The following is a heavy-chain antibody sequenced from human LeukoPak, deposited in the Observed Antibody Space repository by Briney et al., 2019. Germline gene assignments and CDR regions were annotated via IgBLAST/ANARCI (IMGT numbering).Heavy chain of an antibody. J-gene: IGHJ4*02. Sequence: GCLLRLCAASSLFSFSCAMINVGHPAARERLWVAVISYDGSNKYYADSVKARFTISRDNSKNTLYLQMNSLRAEDTAVYYCARDLRYDGSDYWGQGTLVTVSS. CDR1: LFSFSCA. D-gene: IGHD3-10*01. V-gene: IGHV3-30*04. CDR2: ISYDGSNK. CDR3: ARDLRYDGSDY.